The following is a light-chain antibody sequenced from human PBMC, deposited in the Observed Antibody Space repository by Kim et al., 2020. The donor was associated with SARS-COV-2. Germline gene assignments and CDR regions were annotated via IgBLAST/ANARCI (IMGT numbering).Light chain of an antibody. V-gene: IGKV3-15*01. CDR3: QQYNKWPYT. CDR2: DAS. J-gene: IGKJ2*01. Sequence: SVSPGERAPLSCTASQSVSTDLAWYQYKPGQAPRLLIYDASTRATGIPVRFSGSGSGTEFTLTISSLQSEDFAVYYCQQYNKWPYTFGQGTKLEI. CDR1: QSVSTD.